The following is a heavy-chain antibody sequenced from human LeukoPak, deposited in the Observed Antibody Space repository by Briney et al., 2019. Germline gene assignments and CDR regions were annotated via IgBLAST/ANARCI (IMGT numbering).Heavy chain of an antibody. D-gene: IGHD2-2*01. CDR1: GGSFSGHY. CDR2: INHSGST. CDR3: ARGRSKIRGHNWFDP. Sequence: SETLSLTCAVYGGSFSGHYWSWIRQPPGKGLEWIGEINHSGSTNYNPSLKSRVTISVDTSKNQFSLKLSSVTAADTAVYYCARGRSKIRGHNWFDPWGQGTLVTVSS. V-gene: IGHV4-34*01. J-gene: IGHJ5*02.